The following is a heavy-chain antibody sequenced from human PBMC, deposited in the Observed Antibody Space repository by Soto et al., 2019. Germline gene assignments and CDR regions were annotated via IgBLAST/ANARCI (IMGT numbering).Heavy chain of an antibody. V-gene: IGHV4-30-2*01. Sequence: QLQLQESGSGLVKPSQTLSLTCAVSGGSISSGGYSWSWIRQPPGKGLEWIGYIYHSGSTYYNPSLKSRVTSAGDRSKNQFSLKLSSVTAADTAVYYCARAGGLGAVAVDYWGQGTLVTVSS. CDR2: IYHSGST. J-gene: IGHJ4*02. D-gene: IGHD6-19*01. CDR3: ARAGGLGAVAVDY. CDR1: GGSISSGGYS.